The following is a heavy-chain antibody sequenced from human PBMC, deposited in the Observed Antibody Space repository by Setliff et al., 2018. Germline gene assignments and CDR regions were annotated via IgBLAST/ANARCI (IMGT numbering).Heavy chain of an antibody. J-gene: IGHJ4*02. CDR1: GFTFSSYW. CDR3: ARDLGHGGDSDY. CDR2: IGHTGSI. Sequence: PGGSLRLSCAASGFTFSSYWMSWVRQAPGKGLEWVGNIGHTGSINYNPSLKSRLTISRDTSKNQVSLKLNSVTATDTAVYYCARDLGHGGDSDYWGQGILVTVSS. V-gene: IGHV4-4*02. D-gene: IGHD2-21*02.